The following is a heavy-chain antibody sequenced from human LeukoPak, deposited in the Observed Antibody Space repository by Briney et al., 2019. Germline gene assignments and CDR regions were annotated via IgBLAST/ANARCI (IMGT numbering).Heavy chain of an antibody. CDR2: IKSKTDGGTT. CDR3: TTDRKDGYNYISGY. J-gene: IGHJ4*02. V-gene: IGHV3-15*01. D-gene: IGHD5-24*01. CDR1: GFPFSDVW. Sequence: PGGSLRLSCAASGFPFSDVWMGWVRQAPGKGLEWVGRIKSKTDGGTTNYAAPVKGRFTIPRDDSKDTLYLQMNSLKTEDTAVYYCTTDRKDGYNYISGYWGQGTLVTVSS.